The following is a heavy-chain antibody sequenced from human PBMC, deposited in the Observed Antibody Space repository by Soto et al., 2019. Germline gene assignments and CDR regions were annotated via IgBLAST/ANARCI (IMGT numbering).Heavy chain of an antibody. D-gene: IGHD3-10*01. J-gene: IGHJ6*02. CDR1: GGSISSYY. CDR3: ARDNSRLLWFGELDGYYGMDV. V-gene: IGHV4-4*07. Sequence: SETLSLTCTVSGGSISSYYWSWIRQPAGKGLEWIGRIYTSGSTNYNPSLKSRVTMSVDTSKDQFSLKLSSVTAADTAVYYCARDNSRLLWFGELDGYYGMDVWGQGTTVTVSS. CDR2: IYTSGST.